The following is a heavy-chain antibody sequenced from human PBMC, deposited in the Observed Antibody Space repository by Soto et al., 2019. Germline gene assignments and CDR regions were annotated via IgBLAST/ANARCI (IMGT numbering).Heavy chain of an antibody. V-gene: IGHV4-59*01. CDR2: IYYSGST. D-gene: IGHD7-27*01. CDR1: GGSISSYY. CDR3: ARLTVEILVTPDAFDI. Sequence: SETLSLTCTVSGGSISSYYWSWIRQPPGKGLEWIGYIYYSGSTNYNPSLKSRVTISVDTSKNQFSLKLSSVTAADTAVYYCARLTVEILVTPDAFDIWGQGTMVTVSS. J-gene: IGHJ3*02.